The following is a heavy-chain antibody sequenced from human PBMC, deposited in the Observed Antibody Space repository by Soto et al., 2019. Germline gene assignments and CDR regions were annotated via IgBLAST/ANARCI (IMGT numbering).Heavy chain of an antibody. V-gene: IGHV4-34*01. D-gene: IGHD2-21*01. Sequence: SETLSLTCVVSGGSLSDYFWSWIRQPPGMALEWIGEINHLGSINYNPSLKSRVTMSVDTSKNQFSLTLNSVTAADTATYYCARGGISHWAYFYYMDVWDRGNTVTVSS. CDR3: ARGGISHWAYFYYMDV. J-gene: IGHJ6*03. CDR1: GGSLSDYF. CDR2: INHLGSI.